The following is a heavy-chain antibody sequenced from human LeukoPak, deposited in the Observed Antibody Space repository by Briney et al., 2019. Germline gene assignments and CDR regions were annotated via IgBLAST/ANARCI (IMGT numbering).Heavy chain of an antibody. D-gene: IGHD2-2*01. Sequence: ASVKVSCKASGYTFTSYYMHWVRQAPGQGLEWIGIINPSGGSTSYAQKFQGRVTMTRDTSTSTVYMELSSLRSEDTAVYYCAREHCSSTSCYGHSDQGVPWGQGTLVTVSS. J-gene: IGHJ4*02. CDR1: GYTFTSYY. CDR2: INPSGGST. V-gene: IGHV1-46*01. CDR3: AREHCSSTSCYGHSDQGVP.